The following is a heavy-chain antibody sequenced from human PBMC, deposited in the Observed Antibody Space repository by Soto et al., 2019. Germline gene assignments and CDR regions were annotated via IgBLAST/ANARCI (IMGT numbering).Heavy chain of an antibody. J-gene: IGHJ4*02. Sequence: SETLSLTCAVSGFSISSAHYLGCMRQTPGPGLEWIGSNNHSGDNYYSTYLKRRVTRSVDTSKNHVSLKMRAVTTEDTALYYCATPVYGAQVLHGWGRGTVVT. V-gene: IGHV4-38-2*01. CDR2: NNHSGDN. CDR3: ATPVYGAQVLHG. D-gene: IGHD4-17*01. CDR1: GFSISSAHY.